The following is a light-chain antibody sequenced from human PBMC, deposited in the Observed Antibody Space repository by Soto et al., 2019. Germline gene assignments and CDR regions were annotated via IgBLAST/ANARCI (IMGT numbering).Light chain of an antibody. V-gene: IGLV2-14*01. CDR2: EVG. J-gene: IGLJ1*01. Sequence: QSVLTQPASVSGSPGQSITISCTGTSSDVGGYNYVSWYQQHPGKAPKLMIYEVGNRPSGVSNRFSGSKSGNTASLTISGLQAEDEADYYCSSYTSSSPYVFGTGTKV. CDR3: SSYTSSSPYV. CDR1: SSDVGGYNY.